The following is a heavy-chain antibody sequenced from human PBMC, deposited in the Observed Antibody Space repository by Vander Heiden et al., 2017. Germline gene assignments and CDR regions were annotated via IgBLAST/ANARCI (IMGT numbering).Heavy chain of an antibody. D-gene: IGHD5-18*01. V-gene: IGHV3-23*01. J-gene: IGHJ4*02. Sequence: EVQLLESGGGLVQPGGSLSLSCAASGFTFSSYAMSWVRQAPGKGLEWVSAISGSGGSTYYADSVKGRFTISRDNSKNTLYLQMNSLRAEDTAVYYCAKAKGYSYAPYYFDYWGQGTLVTVSS. CDR3: AKAKGYSYAPYYFDY. CDR2: ISGSGGST. CDR1: GFTFSSYA.